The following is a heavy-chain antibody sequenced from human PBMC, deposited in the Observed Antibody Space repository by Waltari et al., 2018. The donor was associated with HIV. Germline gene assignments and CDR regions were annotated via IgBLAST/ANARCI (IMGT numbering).Heavy chain of an antibody. CDR2: ISHDGRQK. V-gene: IGHV3-30-3*02. D-gene: IGHD3-3*01. Sequence: QVQLVDSGGGVVQPGKYQRLSCASFSYYSMHWIRQAPGRGLEWVALISHDGRQKYYADSVKGRFTISRDNSKNTLYLQMNSLRVEDTAVYFCAKIGHSVEWLLSYFDFWGQGTLVTVSS. CDR3: AKIGHSVEWLLSYFDF. CDR1: SFSYYS. J-gene: IGHJ4*02.